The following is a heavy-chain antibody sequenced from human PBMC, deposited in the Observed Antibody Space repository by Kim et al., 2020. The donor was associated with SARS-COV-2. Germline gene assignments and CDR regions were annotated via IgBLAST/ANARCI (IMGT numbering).Heavy chain of an antibody. J-gene: IGHJ4*02. CDR3: ARVPADCSGGSCYLH. Sequence: GGSLRLSCAASGFTFSSYAMHWVRQAPGKGLEWVAVISYDGSNKYYADSVKGRFTISRDNSKNTLYLQMNSLRAEDTAVYYCARVPADCSGGSCYLHWGQGTLVTVSS. D-gene: IGHD2-15*01. V-gene: IGHV3-30-3*01. CDR1: GFTFSSYA. CDR2: ISYDGSNK.